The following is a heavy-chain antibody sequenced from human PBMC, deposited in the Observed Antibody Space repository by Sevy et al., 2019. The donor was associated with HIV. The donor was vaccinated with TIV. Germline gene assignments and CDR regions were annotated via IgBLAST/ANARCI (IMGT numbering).Heavy chain of an antibody. CDR1: GYTFTSYG. CDR3: ARGTHSSGWYYFDY. Sequence: ASVKVSCKASGYTFTSYGISWVRQAPGQGLEWMGWISAYNGNTNYAQKLQGRVTMTTDTSTSTAYMELRSLGSDDTAVYYCARGTHSSGWYYFDYWGQGTLVTVSS. J-gene: IGHJ4*02. CDR2: ISAYNGNT. V-gene: IGHV1-18*01. D-gene: IGHD6-19*01.